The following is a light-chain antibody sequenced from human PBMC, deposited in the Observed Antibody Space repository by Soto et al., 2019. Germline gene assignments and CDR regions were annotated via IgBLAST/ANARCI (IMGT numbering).Light chain of an antibody. CDR3: QQSYSTPSWT. V-gene: IGKV1-39*01. Sequence: DIQMTQSPSSLSASVGDRVTNTCRASQSISSYLNSYQQKPGKAPKLLIYAASSLQSGVTSMLSGSGSGTDFTLTISSLQPEDFATYYCQQSYSTPSWTFGQGTKVEIK. CDR1: QSISSY. CDR2: AAS. J-gene: IGKJ1*01.